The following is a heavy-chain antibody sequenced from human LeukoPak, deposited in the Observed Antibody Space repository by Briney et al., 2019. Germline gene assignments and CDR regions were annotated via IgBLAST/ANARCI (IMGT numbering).Heavy chain of an antibody. Sequence: GGSLRLSCAASGFTFSSYSMNWARQLPGKGLVWVSRISPTGSTTSYADSVKGRFTVSRDNAKNTLYLQVNNLRAEDTAVYYCARGPNSNWSGLDFWGQGTLLTVSS. CDR1: GFTFSSYS. CDR3: ARGPNSNWSGLDF. D-gene: IGHD6-6*01. CDR2: ISPTGSTT. V-gene: IGHV3-74*01. J-gene: IGHJ4*02.